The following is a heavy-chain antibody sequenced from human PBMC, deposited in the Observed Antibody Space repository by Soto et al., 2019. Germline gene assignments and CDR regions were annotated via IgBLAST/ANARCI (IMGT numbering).Heavy chain of an antibody. V-gene: IGHV4-4*02. J-gene: IGHJ6*02. CDR1: GGSISSSNW. CDR2: IYHSGST. CDR3: ARLGLLWFGELLYYYYGMDV. D-gene: IGHD3-10*01. Sequence: PSETLSLTCAVSGGSISSSNWWSWVRQPPGKGLEWIGEIYHSGSTNYNPSLKSRVTISVDKSKNQFSLKLSSVTAADTAVYYWARLGLLWFGELLYYYYGMDVWGQGTTVTVSS.